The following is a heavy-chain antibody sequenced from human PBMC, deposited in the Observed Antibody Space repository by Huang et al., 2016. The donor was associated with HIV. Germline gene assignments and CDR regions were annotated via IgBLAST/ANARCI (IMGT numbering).Heavy chain of an antibody. D-gene: IGHD3-10*01. CDR3: AREVAYRVRGVKTYFYYYMDV. J-gene: IGHJ6*03. Sequence: QVHLQESGPGLVRPSQTLSLTCAVSGDSLSGGTYSWSWIRQHAGAGLVWIGHTLPNGMTTYNPSLANRGTMSMDSSKKKLSLQLTSVTAGDPAVYFCAREVAYRVRGVKTYFYYYMDVWGRGTTVTVSS. CDR2: TLPNGMT. V-gene: IGHV4-61*09. CDR1: GDSLSGGTYS.